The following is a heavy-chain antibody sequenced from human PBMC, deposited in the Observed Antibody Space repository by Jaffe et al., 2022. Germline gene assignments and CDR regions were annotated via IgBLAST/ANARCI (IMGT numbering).Heavy chain of an antibody. D-gene: IGHD3-9*01. CDR2: ISSSSSYI. V-gene: IGHV3-21*01. CDR1: GFTFSSYS. CDR3: ARDNYDILTGTQYYFDY. J-gene: IGHJ4*02. Sequence: EVQLVESGGGLVKPGGSLRLSCAASGFTFSSYSMNWVRQAPGKGLEWVSSISSSSSYIYYADSVKGRFTISRDNAKNSLYLQMNSLRAEDTAVYYCARDNYDILTGTQYYFDYWGQGTLVTVSS.